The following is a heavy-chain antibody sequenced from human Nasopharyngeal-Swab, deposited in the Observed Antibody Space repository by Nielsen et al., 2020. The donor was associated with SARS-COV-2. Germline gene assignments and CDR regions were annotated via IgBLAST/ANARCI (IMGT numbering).Heavy chain of an antibody. Sequence: SETLSLTCAVYGGSFSGYYWSWIRQPPGQALEWTGEINQSGSTSYNPSLWSRVTISVDTSKNQFSLKLSSVTAADTAVYYCAREGTEIVVVPAATPSYYYGMDVWGQGTTVTVSS. D-gene: IGHD2-2*01. CDR3: AREGTEIVVVPAATPSYYYGMDV. CDR2: INQSGST. CDR1: GGSFSGYY. V-gene: IGHV4-34*01. J-gene: IGHJ6*02.